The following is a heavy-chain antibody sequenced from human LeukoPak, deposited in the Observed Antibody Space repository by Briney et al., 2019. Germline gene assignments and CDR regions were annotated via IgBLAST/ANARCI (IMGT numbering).Heavy chain of an antibody. CDR1: GGSVSRYY. Sequence: PSETLSLTCTVSGGSVSRYYWNWIRQHAGKGVEWIGRIYTSGNTNYNPSLKSRGTMSVYTSKNQFSLKLSSVTAADTAVYYCARGGAYCGGDCYLDYCGQGTLVTASS. CDR3: ARGGAYCGGDCYLDY. J-gene: IGHJ4*02. CDR2: IYTSGNT. D-gene: IGHD2-21*02. V-gene: IGHV4-4*07.